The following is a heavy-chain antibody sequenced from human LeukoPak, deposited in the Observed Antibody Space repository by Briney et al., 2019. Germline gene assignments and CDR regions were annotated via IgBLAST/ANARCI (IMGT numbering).Heavy chain of an antibody. Sequence: SETLSLTCTVSGGSISNYYWYWIRQPPGKGLECIGYIYHSGSTNYNPSLKGRVTISVDTSKNQFSLKLRSVTAADTAVYYCAREVGLGMYNWFDPWGQGTLVTVSS. D-gene: IGHD3-16*01. J-gene: IGHJ5*02. V-gene: IGHV4-59*01. CDR2: IYHSGST. CDR1: GGSISNYY. CDR3: AREVGLGMYNWFDP.